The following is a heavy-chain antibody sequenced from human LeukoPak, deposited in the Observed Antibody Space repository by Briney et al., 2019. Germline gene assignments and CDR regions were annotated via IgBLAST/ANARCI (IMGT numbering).Heavy chain of an antibody. V-gene: IGHV4-59*12. Sequence: SETLSLTCTVSGGSISSYYWSWIRQPPGKGLEWIGYIYYSGSTNYNPSLKSRVTMSVDTSKNQFSLKLSSVTAADTAVYYCARDKSSSWSNWFDPWGQGTLVTVSS. CDR3: ARDKSSSWSNWFDP. J-gene: IGHJ5*02. D-gene: IGHD6-13*01. CDR1: GGSISSYY. CDR2: IYYSGST.